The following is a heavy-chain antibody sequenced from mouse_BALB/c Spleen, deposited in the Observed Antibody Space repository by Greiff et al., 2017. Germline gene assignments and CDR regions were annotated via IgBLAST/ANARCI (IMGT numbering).Heavy chain of an antibody. Sequence: VKLVESGPGLVAPSQSLSITCTVSGFSLTSYGVHWVRQPPGKGLEWLGVIWAGGSTNYNSALMSRLSISKDNSKSQVFLKMNSLQTDDTAMYYCAREITTVVARDWYFDVWGAGTTVTVSS. J-gene: IGHJ1*01. CDR2: IWAGGST. CDR3: AREITTVVARDWYFDV. V-gene: IGHV2-9*02. D-gene: IGHD1-1*01. CDR1: GFSLTSYG.